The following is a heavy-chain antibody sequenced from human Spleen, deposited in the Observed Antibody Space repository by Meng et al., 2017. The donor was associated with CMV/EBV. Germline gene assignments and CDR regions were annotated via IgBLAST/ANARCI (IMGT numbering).Heavy chain of an antibody. CDR3: ARGRANSLRFLNVYFDP. V-gene: IGHV1-2*02. D-gene: IGHD3-3*01. J-gene: IGHJ5*02. CDR2: INPNSGAT. Sequence: ASVKVSCKASGFTFTDYYIHWVRQAPGQGFEWIGWINPNSGATNYPQKFQGRFTMTRDTSISTAYMELRRLRSDDTAVYYCARGRANSLRFLNVYFDPWGQGTLVTVSS. CDR1: GFTFTDYY.